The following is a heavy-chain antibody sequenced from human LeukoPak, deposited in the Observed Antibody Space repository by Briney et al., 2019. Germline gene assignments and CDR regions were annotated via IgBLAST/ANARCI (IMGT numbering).Heavy chain of an antibody. CDR2: IYHSGST. Sequence: SETLSLTCAVSGYSISSGYYWGWIRQPPGKGLEWIGSIYHSGSTYYNPSLKSRVTISVDTSKNQFSLKLSSVTAADTAVYYCARVVGYCSGGSCHPYYFDYWGQGTLVTVSS. D-gene: IGHD2-15*01. J-gene: IGHJ4*02. CDR1: GYSISSGYY. CDR3: ARVVGYCSGGSCHPYYFDY. V-gene: IGHV4-38-2*01.